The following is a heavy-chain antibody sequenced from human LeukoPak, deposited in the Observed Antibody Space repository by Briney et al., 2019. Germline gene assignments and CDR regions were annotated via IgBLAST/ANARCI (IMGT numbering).Heavy chain of an antibody. CDR1: GYTFTSYA. J-gene: IGHJ4*02. Sequence: GASVKVSCKASGYTFTSYAISWVRQAPGQGLEWMGRISAYNGNTNYAQKFQGRVTITADESTSTAYMELSSLRSEDTAVYYCATVTGTTDYWGQGTLVTVSS. V-gene: IGHV1-18*01. D-gene: IGHD1-7*01. CDR2: ISAYNGNT. CDR3: ATVTGTTDY.